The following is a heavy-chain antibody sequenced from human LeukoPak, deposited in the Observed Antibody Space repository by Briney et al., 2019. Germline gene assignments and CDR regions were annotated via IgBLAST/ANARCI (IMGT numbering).Heavy chain of an antibody. V-gene: IGHV3-30*03. D-gene: IGHD3-10*01. CDR1: GFTLSSYW. Sequence: GGSLRLSCAASGFTLSSYWMHWVRQAPGRGLEWVAVISFDGSTKYYADSVKGRFTISRDSSKITVYLQMNSLRDEDRAVYYCARGRRYGSQTYVLDYWGPVTLVSVSS. CDR3: ARGRRYGSQTYVLDY. CDR2: ISFDGSTK. J-gene: IGHJ4*02.